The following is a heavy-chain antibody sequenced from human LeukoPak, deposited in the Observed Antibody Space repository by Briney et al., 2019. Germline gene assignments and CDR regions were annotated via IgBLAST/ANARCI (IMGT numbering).Heavy chain of an antibody. CDR2: IRSKAYGGTT. CDR1: GFTVISNY. Sequence: GGSLRLSCAASGFTVISNYMSWVRQAPGKGLEWVGFIRSKAYGGTTEYAASVKGRFTISRDDSKSIAYLQMNSLKTEDTAVYYCTRDQTPYYWGQGTLVTVSS. V-gene: IGHV3-49*04. J-gene: IGHJ4*02. CDR3: TRDQTPYY.